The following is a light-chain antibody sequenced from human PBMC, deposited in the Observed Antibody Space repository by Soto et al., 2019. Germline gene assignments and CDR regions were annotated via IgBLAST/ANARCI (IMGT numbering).Light chain of an antibody. V-gene: IGKV1-39*01. J-gene: IGKJ2*03. CDR3: QHSYSSES. CDR2: TAS. CDR1: QSISSY. Sequence: DIQMTQSPSSLSAYVGDRVTITCRASQSISSYLNWYQQRPVKAPKLLMYTASTLQSGVPSILSGSGSGTEFTLTISSLHPEDVATYYCQHSYSSESFGQGTKLEIK.